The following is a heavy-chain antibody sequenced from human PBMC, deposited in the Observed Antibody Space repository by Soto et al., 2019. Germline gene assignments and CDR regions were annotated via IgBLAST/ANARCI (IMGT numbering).Heavy chain of an antibody. CDR1: GGSISSGDDF. Sequence: QVQLQESAPGLVKPSQTLSLTCTVSGGSISSGDDFWTWIRQPPGKGLEWIGYIYYSGSTYYNPSLKSLLTMSVDTSQDQFSLKLSSVTAADTAVYYCARDRAKWKDYYYYGMDVWGQGTTVTVSS. CDR2: IYYSGST. V-gene: IGHV4-30-4*01. D-gene: IGHD1-20*01. J-gene: IGHJ6*02. CDR3: ARDRAKWKDYYYYGMDV.